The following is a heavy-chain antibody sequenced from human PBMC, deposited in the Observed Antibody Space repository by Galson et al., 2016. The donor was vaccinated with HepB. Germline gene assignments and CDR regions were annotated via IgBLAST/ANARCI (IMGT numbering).Heavy chain of an antibody. D-gene: IGHD6-19*01. CDR2: ISVHNGNR. CDR3: ARPEYNSGWYGGRLDV. Sequence: SVKVSCKASGYPFSTYAITWVRQAPGRGLEWVGWISVHNGNRDYAQNFQGRITMTTDASTNPAYMDFGSLRLYDTAIYYCARPEYNSGWYGGRLDVWGQGTPVIVSS. J-gene: IGHJ6*02. CDR1: GYPFSTYA. V-gene: IGHV1-18*01.